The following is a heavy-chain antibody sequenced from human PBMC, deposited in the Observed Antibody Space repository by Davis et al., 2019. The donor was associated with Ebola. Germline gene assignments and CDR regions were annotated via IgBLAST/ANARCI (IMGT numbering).Heavy chain of an antibody. V-gene: IGHV1-2*02. CDR1: GYTFTGYY. D-gene: IGHD3-16*01. J-gene: IGHJ6*03. CDR3: ARASWGWDYYYYMDV. Sequence: ASVKVSCKASGYTFTGYYIHWVRQAPGQGLEWMGWINPNSGVTNYAQKFQGRVTMTRDTSTSTVYMELSSLRSDDTAVYYCARASWGWDYYYYMDVWGKGTTVTVSS. CDR2: INPNSGVT.